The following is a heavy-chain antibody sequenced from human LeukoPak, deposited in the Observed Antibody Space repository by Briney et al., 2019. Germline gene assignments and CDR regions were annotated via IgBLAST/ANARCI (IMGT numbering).Heavy chain of an antibody. D-gene: IGHD6-19*01. CDR3: ARGTLYSGRSYYLDY. Sequence: SETLSLTCTVSGYSISSPYYWGWIRQPPGKGLEWIGSIYYSGTTHYNPSLKSRVTIAVDTSKNQFSLKLISVTAADTAVYYCARGTLYSGRSYYLDYWGQGTLVTVSS. CDR2: IYYSGTT. CDR1: GYSISSPYY. J-gene: IGHJ4*02. V-gene: IGHV4-38-2*02.